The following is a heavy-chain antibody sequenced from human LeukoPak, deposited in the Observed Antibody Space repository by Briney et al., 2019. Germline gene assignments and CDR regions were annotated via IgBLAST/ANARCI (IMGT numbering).Heavy chain of an antibody. CDR1: GFTFSNYV. Sequence: PGGSLRLSCAASGFTFSNYVMSWVRQAPGKGLEWIGEIYHSGSTNYNPSLKSRVTISVDKSKNQFSLKVSSVTAADTAVYYCARNNIGTRTYDYWGQGTLVTVSS. D-gene: IGHD1/OR15-1a*01. CDR2: IYHSGST. J-gene: IGHJ4*02. CDR3: ARNNIGTRTYDY. V-gene: IGHV4-4*02.